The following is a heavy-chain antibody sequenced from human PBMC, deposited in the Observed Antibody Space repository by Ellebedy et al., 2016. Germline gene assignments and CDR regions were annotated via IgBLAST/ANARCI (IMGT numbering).Heavy chain of an antibody. CDR3: AKFGGGYYWGFDD. V-gene: IGHV3-23*01. J-gene: IGHJ4*02. CDR1: GFTFSNYA. D-gene: IGHD3-22*01. Sequence: GGSLRLSXAASGFTFSNYAMGWVRRAPGKVLEWVSAISASGGDTNYADSVKGRFTISRDNSKNTLYLQMNSLRAEDTALYYCAKFGGGYYWGFDDWGQGTLVTVSS. CDR2: ISASGGDT.